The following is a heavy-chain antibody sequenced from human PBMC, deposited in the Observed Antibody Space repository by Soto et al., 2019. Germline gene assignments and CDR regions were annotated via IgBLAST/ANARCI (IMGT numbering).Heavy chain of an antibody. V-gene: IGHV4-31*03. D-gene: IGHD3-22*01. CDR1: GGSISSGGYY. CDR3: ATLTIVGGEDY. J-gene: IGHJ4*02. Sequence: TSETLSLTCTVSGGSISSGGYYWSWIRQHPGKGLEWIGYIYYSGSTYYNPSLKSRVTISVDTSKSHFSLKLSSVTAADTAVYYCATLTIVGGEDYWGQGTLVTVSS. CDR2: IYYSGST.